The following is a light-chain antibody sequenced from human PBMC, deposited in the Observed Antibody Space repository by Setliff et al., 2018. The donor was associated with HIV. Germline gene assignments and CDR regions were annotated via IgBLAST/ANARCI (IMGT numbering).Light chain of an antibody. V-gene: IGLV2-8*01. CDR1: SSDVGGYKY. Sequence: QSALAQPPSASGSPGESVTISCTGTSSDVGGYKYVSWYQQHPGNPPKLMIYEVSKRPSGVPDRFSGSKSGNTASLTVSGLQAEDEADYYCSSYTSSSTLVFGTGTKVTVL. J-gene: IGLJ1*01. CDR3: SSYTSSSTLV. CDR2: EVS.